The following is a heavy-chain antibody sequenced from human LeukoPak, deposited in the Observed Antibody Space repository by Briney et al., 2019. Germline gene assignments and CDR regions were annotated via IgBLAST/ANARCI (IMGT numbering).Heavy chain of an antibody. D-gene: IGHD1-26*01. CDR3: ARGSGSWTNDAFDI. V-gene: IGHV1-18*01. Sequence: GASVKVSCRASGYTFTSYGISWVRQAPGQGLEWMGWISAYNGNTNYAQKLQGRVTMTTDTSTSTAYMELRSLRSDDTAVYYCARGSGSWTNDAFDIWGQGTMVTVSS. CDR2: ISAYNGNT. CDR1: GYTFTSYG. J-gene: IGHJ3*02.